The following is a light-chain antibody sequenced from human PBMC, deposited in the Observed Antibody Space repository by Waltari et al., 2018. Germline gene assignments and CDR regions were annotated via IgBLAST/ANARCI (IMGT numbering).Light chain of an antibody. CDR2: WAS. Sequence: DIVMTQSPEFLAVSLGERATINCKSSQSVLFRSKNKDYLAWYQQKPGQPPKLLFSWASAREFGVPDRFSGSGSGTEFTLTISSLQAEDVAVYYCQQYYTTPLTFGPGTTVHIK. J-gene: IGKJ3*01. CDR1: QSVLFRSKNKDY. V-gene: IGKV4-1*01. CDR3: QQYYTTPLT.